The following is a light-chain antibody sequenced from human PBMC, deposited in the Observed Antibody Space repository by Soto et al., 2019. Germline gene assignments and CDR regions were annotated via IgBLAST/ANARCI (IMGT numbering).Light chain of an antibody. V-gene: IGKV3D-15*01. J-gene: IGKJ1*01. Sequence: VRPHSRATLSVSRGGRVTLSCRASQSVDINLAWYQQKPGQAPRLLIYCASTRDPGIPARFSGSGSGTDFTLTISSLQAEDVATYYCQQDYTSPWTFGQGTKVDIK. CDR3: QQDYTSPWT. CDR2: CAS. CDR1: QSVDIN.